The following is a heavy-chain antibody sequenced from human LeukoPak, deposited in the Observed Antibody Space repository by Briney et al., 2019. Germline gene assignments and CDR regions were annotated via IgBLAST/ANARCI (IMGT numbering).Heavy chain of an antibody. J-gene: IGHJ4*02. V-gene: IGHV4-31*03. CDR3: ARAGYNWNDALDY. D-gene: IGHD1-1*01. CDR2: IYYSGST. Sequence: PSQTLSLTCTVSGGSISSGGYYWSWIRQHPGKGLEWIGYIYYSGSTYYNPSLKSRVTISVDTSKNQFSLKLGSVTAADTAVYYCARAGYNWNDALDYWGQGTLVTVSS. CDR1: GGSISSGGYY.